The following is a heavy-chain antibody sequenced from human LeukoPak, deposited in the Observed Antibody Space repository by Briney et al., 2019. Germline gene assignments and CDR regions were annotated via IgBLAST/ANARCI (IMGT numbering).Heavy chain of an antibody. CDR1: GGSISSSSYY. D-gene: IGHD1-26*01. J-gene: IGHJ4*02. V-gene: IGHV4-39*07. Sequence: SETLSLTCTVSGGSISSSSYYWGWIRQPPGKGLEWIGSIYYSGSTNYNPSLKSRVTISVDTSKNQFSLKLSSVTAADTAVYYCARVDIVGATPYYFDYWGQGTLVTVSS. CDR3: ARVDIVGATPYYFDY. CDR2: IYYSGST.